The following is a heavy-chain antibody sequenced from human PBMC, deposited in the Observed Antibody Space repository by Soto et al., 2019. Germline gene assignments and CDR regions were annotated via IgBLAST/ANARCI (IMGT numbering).Heavy chain of an antibody. CDR3: ARDSRSGYGAIDY. CDR1: GGSMSYYY. Sequence: QVQLQESGPGLVRPSETLSLTCTVSGGSMSYYYWTWIRQPPGKGLEWIGYIYYTGTTTYNPSLKSRVTISVDTSKSQFSLKLSSVTAADAAVYYCARDSRSGYGAIDYWGQGTLVTVSS. CDR2: IYYTGTT. V-gene: IGHV4-59*13. J-gene: IGHJ4*02. D-gene: IGHD5-12*01.